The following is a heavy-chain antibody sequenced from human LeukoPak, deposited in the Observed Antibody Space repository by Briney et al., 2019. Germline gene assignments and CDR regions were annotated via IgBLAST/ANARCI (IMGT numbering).Heavy chain of an antibody. V-gene: IGHV1-46*01. D-gene: IGHD3/OR15-3a*01. CDR1: GNTFTRYY. J-gene: IGHJ3*02. CDR2: INPNGGST. CDR3: ARDPNADFPISEEPFNI. Sequence: ASVKVSCKASGNTFTRYYIHWVRQAPGQGLEWMGIINPNGGSTSYAQKFQGRVNMTRDTSTRTVYMELSSLRAEDTAVYYCARDPNADFPISEEPFNIWGQGTMVTVSS.